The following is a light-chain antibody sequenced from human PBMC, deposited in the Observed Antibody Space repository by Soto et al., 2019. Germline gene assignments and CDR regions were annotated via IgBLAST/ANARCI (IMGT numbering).Light chain of an antibody. Sequence: QSVLTQPASVSGSPGQSITISCTGTSSDVGGYNYVSWYQQHPGKAPKLMIYDVSNRPSGVSNRISGSKSVNTASLTISWLQAEDEADYYCSSYTSSSNLVVFGGGTKLTVL. CDR2: DVS. CDR3: SSYTSSSNLVV. CDR1: SSDVGGYNY. V-gene: IGLV2-14*01. J-gene: IGLJ2*01.